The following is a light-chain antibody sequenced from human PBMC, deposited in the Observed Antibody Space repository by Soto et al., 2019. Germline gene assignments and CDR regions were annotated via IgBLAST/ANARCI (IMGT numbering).Light chain of an antibody. CDR3: SSYTTSNTRQIV. CDR1: SSDVGGYNY. CDR2: DVT. V-gene: IGLV2-14*03. J-gene: IGLJ1*01. Sequence: QSALTQPASVSRSPGQSITISCTGTSSDVGGYNYVSWYQHHPGKAPKLIIYDVTNRPSGVSNPFSGSKSGNTASLTISGLQPEDEADYYCSSYTTSNTRQIVFGTGTKLTV.